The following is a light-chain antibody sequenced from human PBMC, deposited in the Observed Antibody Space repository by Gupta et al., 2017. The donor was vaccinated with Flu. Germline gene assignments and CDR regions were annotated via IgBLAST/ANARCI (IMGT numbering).Light chain of an antibody. V-gene: IGLV1-40*01. CDR2: GNS. CDR3: QSYDSSLSGSEV. Sequence: QSVLTQPPSVSGAPGQRVTISCTWSSSNIGAGYDLHWYQHLPGTPPKLLIYGNSNRPSGVPYRFSGSMSGTSASLAITGLQAEDEADYYCQSYDSSLSGSEVFGTGTKVTVL. J-gene: IGLJ1*01. CDR1: SSNIGAGYD.